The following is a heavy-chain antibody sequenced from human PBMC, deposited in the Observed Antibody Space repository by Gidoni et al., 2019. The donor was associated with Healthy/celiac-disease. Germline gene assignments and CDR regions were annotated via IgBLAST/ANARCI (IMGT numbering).Heavy chain of an antibody. J-gene: IGHJ4*02. CDR2: IYSSGST. CDR3: ARLPYYYDSSGYYY. D-gene: IGHD3-22*01. CDR1: GGSISSSSYY. Sequence: QLQLQESGPGLVKPAETLSLTCTVSGGSISSSSYYWGWIRQPPGKGLEWIGSIYSSGSTYYNPSLKRRVTISVDTSKNQFSLKLSSVTAADTAVYYCARLPYYYDSSGYYYWGQGTLVTVSS. V-gene: IGHV4-39*01.